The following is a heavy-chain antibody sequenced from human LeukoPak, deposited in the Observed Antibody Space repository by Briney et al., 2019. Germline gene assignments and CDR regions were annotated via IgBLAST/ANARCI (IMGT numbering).Heavy chain of an antibody. CDR1: ASTFTVYY. J-gene: IGHJ5*02. D-gene: IGHD3-10*01. CDR3: ARGRGTLVRGRSNWFDP. Sequence: ASVKVSCSASASTFTVYYMHWVRQAPGQGLEWMGWINPNSGGTNYAQKFQGRVTMTRDTSISTAYMELSRLRSDDTAVYYCARGRGTLVRGRSNWFDPWGQGTLVTVSS. V-gene: IGHV1-2*02. CDR2: INPNSGGT.